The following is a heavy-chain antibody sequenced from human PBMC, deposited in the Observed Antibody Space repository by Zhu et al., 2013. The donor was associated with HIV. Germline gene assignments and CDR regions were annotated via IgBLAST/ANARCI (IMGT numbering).Heavy chain of an antibody. CDR2: IIPIFGTA. V-gene: IGHV1-69*01. J-gene: IGHJ4*02. CDR3: AINGVEMATITVPVDY. CDR1: GGTFSSYA. Sequence: QVQLVQSGAEVKKPGSSVKVSCKASGGTFSSYAISWVRQAPGQGLEWMGGIIPIFGTANYAQKFQGRVTITADESTSTAYMELSSLRSEDTAVYYCAINGVEMATITVPVDYWGQGTLVTVSS. D-gene: IGHD5-12*01.